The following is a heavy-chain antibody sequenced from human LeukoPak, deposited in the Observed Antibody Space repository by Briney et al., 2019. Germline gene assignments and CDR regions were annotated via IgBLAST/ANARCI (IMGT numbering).Heavy chain of an antibody. CDR2: IYSNGST. D-gene: IGHD4-17*01. J-gene: IGHJ4*02. Sequence: PSETLSLICTVSDGSMNIYFWTWIRQPAGKGLEWIGRIYSNGSTNYNPSLKSRVTMSVDTSKNQFSLKLSSVSAADAAIYYCARGDFGVLDAFDIWGQGTLVTVSS. CDR1: DGSMNIYF. CDR3: ARGDFGVLDAFDI. V-gene: IGHV4-4*07.